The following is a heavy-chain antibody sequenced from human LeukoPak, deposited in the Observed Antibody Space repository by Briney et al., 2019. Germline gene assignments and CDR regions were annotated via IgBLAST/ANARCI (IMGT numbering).Heavy chain of an antibody. Sequence: SETLSLTCSVSVVSITSYYWNWIRQSPGKGLEWLGNIHSRGTTNYNPSLKSRVTLSLDTSKSQFALKVTSVTAADTAVYYCARHKSGYYSSDAFDIWGQGTMVTVSS. D-gene: IGHD3-22*01. V-gene: IGHV4-59*13. CDR1: VVSITSYY. CDR3: ARHKSGYYSSDAFDI. CDR2: IHSRGTT. J-gene: IGHJ3*02.